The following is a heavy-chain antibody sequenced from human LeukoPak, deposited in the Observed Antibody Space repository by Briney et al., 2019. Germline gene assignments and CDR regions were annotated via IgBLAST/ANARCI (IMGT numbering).Heavy chain of an antibody. D-gene: IGHD2-15*01. CDR2: ISDDGSNK. CDR1: GFTFSSYA. V-gene: IGHV3-30*04. Sequence: PGGSLRLSCAASGFTFSSYAMHWVRQAPGKGLERVALISDDGSNKFYADSVKGRFTISRDNSKNTLYLQMNSLGAEDTDVYYCVRANCGGRCFLIDYWGQGTLVTVSS. CDR3: VRANCGGRCFLIDY. J-gene: IGHJ4*02.